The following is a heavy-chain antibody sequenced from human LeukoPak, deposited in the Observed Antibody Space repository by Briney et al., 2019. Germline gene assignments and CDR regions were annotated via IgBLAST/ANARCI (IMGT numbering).Heavy chain of an antibody. J-gene: IGHJ4*02. Sequence: GRSLRLSCAASGFTFSSYGMHWVRQAPGKGLEWVAVVWDDGSSQNYAGSVKGRFTISRDNSKNLVFLQMNSLRAEDTAVYYCAKDQWNPDFWGQGTLVSVSS. CDR2: VWDDGSSQ. D-gene: IGHD6-19*01. V-gene: IGHV3-33*06. CDR3: AKDQWNPDF. CDR1: GFTFSSYG.